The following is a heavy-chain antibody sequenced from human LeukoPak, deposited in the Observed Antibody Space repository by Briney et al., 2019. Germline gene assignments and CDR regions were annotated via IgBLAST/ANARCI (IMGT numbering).Heavy chain of an antibody. D-gene: IGHD6-19*01. CDR1: GFTFSSYG. J-gene: IGHJ3*02. CDR2: IWYDGSNK. V-gene: IGHV3-33*01. Sequence: GGSLRLSRAASGFTFSSYGMHWVRQAPGKGLEWVAVIWYDGSNKYYADSVKGRFTISRDNSKNTLYLQMNSLRAEDTAVYYCARFYTAVAGSTDDAFDIWGQGTMVTVSS. CDR3: ARFYTAVAGSTDDAFDI.